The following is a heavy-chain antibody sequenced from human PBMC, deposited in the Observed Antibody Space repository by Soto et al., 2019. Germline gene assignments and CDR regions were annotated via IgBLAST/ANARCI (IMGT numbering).Heavy chain of an antibody. CDR1: GYTFTSYG. J-gene: IGHJ4*02. V-gene: IGHV1-18*01. Sequence: QVQLVQSGAEVKKPGASVKVSCKASGYTFTSYGISWVRQAPGQGLEWMGWISADNGNTNYAQKLQGRVTMTTDTSTRTAYMELRSLRSEDTAVYYCARAQYVLGWELPFWGQGTLVTVSS. CDR2: ISADNGNT. CDR3: ARAQYVLGWELPF. D-gene: IGHD1-26*01.